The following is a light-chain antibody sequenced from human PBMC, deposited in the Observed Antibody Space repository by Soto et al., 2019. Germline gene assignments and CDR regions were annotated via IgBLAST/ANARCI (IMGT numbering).Light chain of an antibody. Sequence: QSALTQPASVSGSPGQSITISCTGTSSDVGGYNYVSWYQQQPGKAPKLMIYNVNNRPSGVSNRFSGSRSGNTASLTISGLQAEDEADYFCSSYTSSSTLAVFGGGTKVTVL. CDR2: NVN. V-gene: IGLV2-14*01. CDR1: SSDVGGYNY. J-gene: IGLJ2*01. CDR3: SSYTSSSTLAV.